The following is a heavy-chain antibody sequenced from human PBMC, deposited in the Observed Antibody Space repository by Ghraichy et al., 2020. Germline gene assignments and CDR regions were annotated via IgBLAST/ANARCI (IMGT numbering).Heavy chain of an antibody. J-gene: IGHJ4*02. Sequence: SETLSLTCTVSGGSINSGGYYWSWIRQHPGKGLEWIGYIYYSGSTYYNPSLKSRVTISVDTSKNQFSLKLSSVTAADTAVYYCARKSQLHPFDYWGQGTLVTVSS. CDR3: ARKSQLHPFDY. CDR1: GGSINSGGYY. D-gene: IGHD6-6*01. V-gene: IGHV4-31*03. CDR2: IYYSGST.